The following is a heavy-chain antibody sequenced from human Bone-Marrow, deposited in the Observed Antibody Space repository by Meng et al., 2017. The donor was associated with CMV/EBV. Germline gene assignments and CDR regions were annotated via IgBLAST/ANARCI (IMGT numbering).Heavy chain of an antibody. V-gene: IGHV3-66*02. CDR3: ASLGFWDYGRLDY. Sequence: GESLKISCTASGFTLNNYDIHWVRQAPGKGLEWVSVIYSGGSTYYADSVKGRFTISRDNSKNTLYLQMNSLRAEDTAVYYCASLGFWDYGRLDYWGQGTRVTGSS. CDR1: GFTLNNYD. J-gene: IGHJ4*02. D-gene: IGHD4-17*01. CDR2: IYSGGST.